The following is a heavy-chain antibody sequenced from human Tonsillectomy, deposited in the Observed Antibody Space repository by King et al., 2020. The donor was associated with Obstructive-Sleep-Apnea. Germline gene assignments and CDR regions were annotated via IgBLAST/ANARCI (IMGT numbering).Heavy chain of an antibody. V-gene: IGHV4-39*07. D-gene: IGHD3-10*01. CDR2: IYYSGST. CDR1: GGSISRSSYY. J-gene: IGHJ4*02. Sequence: LQLQESGPGLVKPSETLSLTCTVSGGSISRSSYYWGWIRQPPGKGLEWIGSIYYSGSTYYNPSLKGRVTISVDTSKNQFSLKLSSVTAADTAVYYCARVTMVRGADWGQGTLVTVFS. CDR3: ARVTMVRGAD.